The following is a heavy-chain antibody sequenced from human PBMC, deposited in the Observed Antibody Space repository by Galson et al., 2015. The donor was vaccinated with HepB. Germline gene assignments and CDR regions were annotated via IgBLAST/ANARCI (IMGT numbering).Heavy chain of an antibody. V-gene: IGHV1-46*02. CDR1: GYTVNDYY. Sequence: SVKVSCKASGYTVNDYYVHWVRQAPGQGLQWMGIINPSGANTEYAQRFQGRVKMTRDSSARTFFMELSSLRSEDTAIYYCVRGGDVTVVSKDAFDIWGQGTMVTVSS. J-gene: IGHJ3*02. CDR2: INPSGANT. CDR3: VRGGDVTVVSKDAFDI. D-gene: IGHD2-15*01.